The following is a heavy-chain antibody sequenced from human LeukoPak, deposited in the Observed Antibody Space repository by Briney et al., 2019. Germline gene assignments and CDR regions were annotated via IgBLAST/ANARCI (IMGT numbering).Heavy chain of an antibody. D-gene: IGHD6-13*01. J-gene: IGHJ4*02. CDR2: ISGSGGST. CDR3: GEIAAAGNFDY. Sequence: GGSLRLSCAASGFTFSSYAMGWVRQAPGKGLEWVSAISGSGGSTYYADSVKGRFTISRDNSKNTLYLQMNSLRAEDTAVYYCGEIAAAGNFDYWGQGTLVTVSS. CDR1: GFTFSSYA. V-gene: IGHV3-23*01.